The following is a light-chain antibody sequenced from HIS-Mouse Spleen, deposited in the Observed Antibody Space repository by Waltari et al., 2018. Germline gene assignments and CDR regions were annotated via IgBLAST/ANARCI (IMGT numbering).Light chain of an antibody. CDR1: SSDVGSYTR. CDR2: EVS. J-gene: IGLJ2*01. Sequence: QSALTQPPSVSGSPGQSVTISCTGTSSDVGSYTRVSWYQQPPGTAPKLRIYEVSNRPSGVPDRFSGSKSGNTASLTISGLQAEDEADYYCSLYTSSSTLVFGGGTKLTVL. CDR3: SLYTSSSTLV. V-gene: IGLV2-18*01.